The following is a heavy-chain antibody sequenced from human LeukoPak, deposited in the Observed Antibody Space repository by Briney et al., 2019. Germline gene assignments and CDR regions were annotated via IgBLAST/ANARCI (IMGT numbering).Heavy chain of an antibody. J-gene: IGHJ6*02. CDR2: ISSSSRTI. CDR1: GFTFSRFS. Sequence: GGSLRLFCAASGFTFSRFSMNWVRQAPGKGLEWVSYISSSSRTICYTDSVKGRFTISRDNAKNSLYLQMNSLRDEDTAVYYCAPWGAYCGGDCYPSNYYGMDVWGQGTTVTVSS. V-gene: IGHV3-48*02. D-gene: IGHD2-21*02. CDR3: APWGAYCGGDCYPSNYYGMDV.